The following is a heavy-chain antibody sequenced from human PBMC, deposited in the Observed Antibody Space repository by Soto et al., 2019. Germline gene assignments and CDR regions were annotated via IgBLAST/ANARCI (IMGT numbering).Heavy chain of an antibody. D-gene: IGHD2-8*01. CDR2: IYNDGSYS. J-gene: IGHJ4*02. CDR3: NRGHLHISNGTGDY. V-gene: IGHV3-74*01. CDR1: GFIFKMYW. Sequence: PGGSLRLSCAASGFIFKMYWMHWVRQSPGKGLVWISRIYNDGSYSDYADSVRGRFTISRDNVNDTLYLQMNNLRAEDSGLYYCNRGHLHISNGTGDYWGQGTKVTVS.